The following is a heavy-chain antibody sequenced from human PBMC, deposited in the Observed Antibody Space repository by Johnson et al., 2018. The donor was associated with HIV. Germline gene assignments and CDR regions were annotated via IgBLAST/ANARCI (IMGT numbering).Heavy chain of an antibody. CDR3: ARGGIAARIDAFDI. D-gene: IGHD6-6*01. CDR2: IGTAGDT. Sequence: VQLVESGGDVVRPGGSLRLSCAGSGFIFDDYGMRWVRQPPGKGLEWVSGIGTAGDTYYPGSVKGRFTISRENAKNSLYLQMNSLRAGDTAVYYCARGGIAARIDAFDIWGQGTMVTVSS. CDR1: GFIFDDYG. J-gene: IGHJ3*02. V-gene: IGHV3-13*01.